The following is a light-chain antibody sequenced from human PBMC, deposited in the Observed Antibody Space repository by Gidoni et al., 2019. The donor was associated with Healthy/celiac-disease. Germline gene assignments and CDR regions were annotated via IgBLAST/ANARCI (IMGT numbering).Light chain of an antibody. V-gene: IGKV1-5*01. CDR3: QQYNSYSLT. Sequence: DIQMTQSPSTLSAPVGDRVTITCRASQSISSWLAWYQQKPWKAPQLLIYDASSLESGVPSRFSGSGSGTEFTITISSLQPYDFATYYCQQYNSYSLTFGGGTKVEIK. CDR1: QSISSW. CDR2: DAS. J-gene: IGKJ4*01.